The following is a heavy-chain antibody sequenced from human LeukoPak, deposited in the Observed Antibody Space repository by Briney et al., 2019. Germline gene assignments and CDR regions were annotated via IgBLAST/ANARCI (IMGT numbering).Heavy chain of an antibody. CDR2: ISSSSSYI. D-gene: IGHD3-9*01. Sequence: GGSLRLSCAASGFTFSSFSMNWVRQAPGKGLEWVSSISSSSSYIYYADSVKGRFTISRGNAKNSLYLQMNSLRAEDTAVYYCARDLVYDILTGYYNGVLDYWGQGTLVTVSS. CDR3: ARDLVYDILTGYYNGVLDY. CDR1: GFTFSSFS. J-gene: IGHJ4*02. V-gene: IGHV3-21*01.